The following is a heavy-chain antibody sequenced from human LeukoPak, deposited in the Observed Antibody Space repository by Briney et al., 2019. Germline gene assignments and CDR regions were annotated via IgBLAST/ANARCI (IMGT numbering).Heavy chain of an antibody. CDR3: ARHFHSAWFGF. Sequence: GESLKISCKCSGFDFTTYGIAWVRQMHGKGLEWMGNICTGGSNSRYSPSVQGQFTMSADKSNNTVYLQWSSLKASDTAMYYCARHFHSAWFGFWGQGSLVTVSS. CDR1: GFDFTTYG. D-gene: IGHD5-18*01. CDR2: ICTGGSNS. V-gene: IGHV5-51*01. J-gene: IGHJ4*02.